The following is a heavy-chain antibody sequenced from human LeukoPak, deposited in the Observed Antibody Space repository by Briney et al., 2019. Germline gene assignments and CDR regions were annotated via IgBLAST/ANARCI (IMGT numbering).Heavy chain of an antibody. V-gene: IGHV4-30-2*01. CDR2: IYHSGST. CDR3: AREGENHGDYDSWGTGWFDP. Sequence: PSETLSLTCAVSGGSISSGGYSWSWIRQPPGKGLEWIGYIYHSGSTYYNPSLKSRVTISVDRSKNQFSLKLSSVTAADTAVYYCAREGENHGDYDSWGTGWFDPWGQGTLVTVSS. J-gene: IGHJ5*02. D-gene: IGHD4-17*01. CDR1: GGSISSGGYS.